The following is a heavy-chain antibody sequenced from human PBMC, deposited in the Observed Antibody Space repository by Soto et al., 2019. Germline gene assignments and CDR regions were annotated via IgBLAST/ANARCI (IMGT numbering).Heavy chain of an antibody. D-gene: IGHD3-10*01. Sequence: QVQLVQSGAEVKKPGSSVKVSCKASGDSDTFTNSAISWVRQARGQGPEWMGAIIPFFGTKNYAQKFQGRVTITADESTSTVYMELSSLTSEDSAIYYCARAPGHLVRGVIPSEYFQHWGQGTLVTVSS. V-gene: IGHV1-69*01. J-gene: IGHJ1*01. CDR2: IIPFFGTK. CDR1: GDSDTFTNSA. CDR3: ARAPGHLVRGVIPSEYFQH.